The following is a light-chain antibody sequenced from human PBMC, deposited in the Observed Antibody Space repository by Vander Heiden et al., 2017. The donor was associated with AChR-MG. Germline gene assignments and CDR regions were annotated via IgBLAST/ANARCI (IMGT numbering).Light chain of an antibody. CDR1: SSNVGAGYD. J-gene: IGLJ2*01. CDR2: GNS. CDR3: QSYDSSRSDQVG. Sequence: QSVLTQPPSVSGAPGQRVTISCTGSSSNVGAGYDVHWYQQLPGTAPKLLIYGNSNRPSGVPDRFSGSKSGTSASLAITGLQAEDEADYYCQSYDSSRSDQVGFGGGTKLTVL. V-gene: IGLV1-40*01.